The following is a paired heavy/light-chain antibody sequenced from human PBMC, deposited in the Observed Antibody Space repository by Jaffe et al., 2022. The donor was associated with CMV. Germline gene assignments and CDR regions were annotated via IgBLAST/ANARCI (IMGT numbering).Light chain of an antibody. CDR2: AAS. Sequence: DIRLTQSPPSLSASVGDSVTLTCRASQGVSGWLAWYQQKPGTAPKLLIYAASYLQGGVPSRFSGSGSETDFSLTITGLQPEDFATYYCQQANSFPYTFGQGTKVEMK. J-gene: IGKJ2*01. V-gene: IGKV1-12*01. CDR1: QGVSGW. CDR3: QQANSFPYT.
Heavy chain of an antibody. D-gene: IGHD4-17*01. V-gene: IGHV3-23*01. CDR3: AKGRDYGGYYFDS. J-gene: IGHJ4*02. CDR1: GFSFRTYA. Sequence: EVQVLESGGDLVQPGGSLRLSCAASGFSFRTYAMAWVRQAPGQGLEWVSTISGTGETTFYADSVRGRFTVSRDNSKNTVYLEMSSLRAEDTAVYFCAKGRDYGGYYFDSWGQGTLVTVSS. CDR2: ISGTGETT.